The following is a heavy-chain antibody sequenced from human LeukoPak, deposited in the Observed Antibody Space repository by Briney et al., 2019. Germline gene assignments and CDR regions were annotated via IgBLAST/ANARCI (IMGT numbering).Heavy chain of an antibody. CDR3: ARVPRPGELFSTYYYYGMDV. Sequence: ASVKVSCKASGGTFSSYAISWVRQAPGQGLGWMGGIIPIFGTANYAQKFQGRVTITADESTSTAYMELSSLRSEDTAVYYCARVPRPGELFSTYYYYGMDVWGQGTTVTVSS. CDR2: IIPIFGTA. J-gene: IGHJ6*02. V-gene: IGHV1-69*13. CDR1: GGTFSSYA. D-gene: IGHD3-10*01.